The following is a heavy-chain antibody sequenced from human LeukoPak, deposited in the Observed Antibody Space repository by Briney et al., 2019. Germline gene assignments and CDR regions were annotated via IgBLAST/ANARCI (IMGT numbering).Heavy chain of an antibody. CDR2: INDDGSVR. Sequence: GGSLSLSCAASGFTFNSYWMHWARQSPGKGLVWVSDINDDGSVRRYGDSVKGRFTISRDNAKNVLYLQVNNMQAEDTAIYFCARGGYSPVDHWGQGTLVTV. CDR1: GFTFNSYW. CDR3: ARGGYSPVDH. J-gene: IGHJ4*02. D-gene: IGHD6-13*01. V-gene: IGHV3-74*01.